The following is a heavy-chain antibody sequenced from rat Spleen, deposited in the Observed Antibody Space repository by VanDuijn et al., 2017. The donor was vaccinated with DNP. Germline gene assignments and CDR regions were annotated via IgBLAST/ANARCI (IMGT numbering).Heavy chain of an antibody. CDR1: GFTFSDYA. V-gene: IGHV5-17*01. Sequence: EVQLVESGGGLVQAGRSLKLSCAASGFTFSDYAMAWVRQSPKKGLEWVATIIYDGGSTYYGDSVKGRFTISRDNAKSTLYLQMNSLRSEDMATYYCARQREFGDWFFDFWGPGTMVTVSS. CDR3: ARQREFGDWFFDF. D-gene: IGHD4-3*01. CDR2: IIYDGGST. J-gene: IGHJ1*01.